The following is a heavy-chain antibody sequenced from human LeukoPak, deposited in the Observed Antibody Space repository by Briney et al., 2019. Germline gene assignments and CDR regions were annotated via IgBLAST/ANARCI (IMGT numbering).Heavy chain of an antibody. D-gene: IGHD1-26*01. CDR3: ARGGATGGFDY. CDR2: IYYSGST. V-gene: IGHV4-59*01. J-gene: IGHJ4*02. CDR1: GVSISSYY. Sequence: SETLSLTCTVAGVSISSYYWSWIRQPPGKGLEWIGYIYYSGSTNYNPSLKSRVTISLDTSKNQFSLKLSSVTAADAAVYSCARGGATGGFDYWGQGTLVTVSS.